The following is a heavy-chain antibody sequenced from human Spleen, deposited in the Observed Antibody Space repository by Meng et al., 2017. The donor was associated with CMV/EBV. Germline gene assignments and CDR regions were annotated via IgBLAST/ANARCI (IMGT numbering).Heavy chain of an antibody. J-gene: IGHJ3*02. CDR3: ARTLWPYDAFDT. D-gene: IGHD5-18*01. CDR2: ISGSDNSI. CDR1: GFTFSTYW. V-gene: IGHV3-11*01. Sequence: GGSLRLSCAASGFTFSTYWMSWIRQAPGKGLEWLSYISGSDNSIYDADSVKGRFTISRDNAQNSLYLQMNRLTEEDTAVYYCARTLWPYDAFDTWGRGTMVTVSS.